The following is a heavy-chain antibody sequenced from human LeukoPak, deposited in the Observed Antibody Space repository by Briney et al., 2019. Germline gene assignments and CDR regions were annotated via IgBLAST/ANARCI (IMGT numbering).Heavy chain of an antibody. D-gene: IGHD6-6*01. Sequence: PSETLSLTCSVSGVSLSDSYWSWIRRSPGKAMEWIGYVSDRGGASYNPSLKGRVTISPDTSKNQFSLKLNSVTAADTAVYYCATNALLVPSTFDSWGRGTLVTVSS. CDR1: GVSLSDSY. CDR2: VSDRGGA. V-gene: IGHV4-59*12. CDR3: ATNALLVPSTFDS. J-gene: IGHJ4*02.